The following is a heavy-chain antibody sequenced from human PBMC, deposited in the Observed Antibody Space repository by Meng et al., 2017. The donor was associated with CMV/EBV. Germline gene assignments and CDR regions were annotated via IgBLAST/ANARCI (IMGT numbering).Heavy chain of an antibody. V-gene: IGHV3-15*01. J-gene: IGHJ5*02. D-gene: IGHD6-25*01. CDR2: IKSKTDGGTT. CDR3: TAATHLNWFDP. CDR1: GLSFRHAW. Sequence: AASGLSFRHAWMGWVRQAPGKGLELVGRIKSKTDGGTTDYAAPVKGRFTLSRDDSKNTLYLQMNSLKTEDTAVYYCTAATHLNWFDPWGQGTLVTVSS.